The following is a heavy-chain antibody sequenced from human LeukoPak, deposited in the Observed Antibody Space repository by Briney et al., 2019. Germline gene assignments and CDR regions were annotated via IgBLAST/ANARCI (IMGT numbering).Heavy chain of an antibody. Sequence: GGSLRLSCAASEFTFSTYWMTWVRQAPGKGLEWVANIKQDGSEKYYVDSVKGRFTISRDNAKNSLYLQMNSLRAEDTAVYYCARILSSSHAFDIWGQGTMVTVSS. V-gene: IGHV3-7*01. CDR3: ARILSSSHAFDI. D-gene: IGHD6-13*01. CDR2: IKQDGSEK. CDR1: EFTFSTYW. J-gene: IGHJ3*02.